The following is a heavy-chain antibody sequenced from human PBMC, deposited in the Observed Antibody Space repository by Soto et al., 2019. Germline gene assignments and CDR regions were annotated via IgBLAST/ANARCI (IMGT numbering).Heavy chain of an antibody. D-gene: IGHD6-19*01. J-gene: IGHJ4*02. CDR2: IDPGTSYS. CDR3: ARLDGSGWYGPNYY. V-gene: IGHV5-10-1*01. CDR1: VYSFNTYW. Sequence: PGESMKISCQGSVYSFNTYWISWVRQVPGKGLEWMGRIDPGTSYSNYSPSFEGHVTISVDKSKSTAFLQWSSLKASDTAMYYCARLDGSGWYGPNYYWGQGTLDT.